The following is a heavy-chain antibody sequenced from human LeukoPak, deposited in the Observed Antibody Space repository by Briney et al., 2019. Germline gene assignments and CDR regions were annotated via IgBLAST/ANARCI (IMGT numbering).Heavy chain of an antibody. V-gene: IGHV6-1*01. D-gene: IGHD2-15*01. Sequence: SQTLSLTCAISGDSVSSKSAAWNWIRQSPSRGLGWVGRTYYRSKWSNDYAASVKSRITVNPDTSKNQFSLQLSSVTPEDTAVYYCARSRAATFDCWGQGTLVTVSS. CDR2: TYYRSKWSN. CDR1: GDSVSSKSAA. J-gene: IGHJ4*02. CDR3: ARSRAATFDC.